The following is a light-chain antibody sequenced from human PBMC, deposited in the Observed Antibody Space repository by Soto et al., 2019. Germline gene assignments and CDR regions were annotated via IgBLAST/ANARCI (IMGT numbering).Light chain of an antibody. CDR2: DTT. CDR3: LLSYNGPYV. CDR1: TGAVTNGHY. J-gene: IGLJ1*01. V-gene: IGLV7-46*01. Sequence: AVVTKEPSLTVSPGGTVTLTCGSSTGAVTNGHYPYWFQQKPGQAPRTLIYDTTNRHSWTPARFSGSLLGGKAALTLSGAQPEDEAEYYYLLSYNGPYVFGTGTKVTVL.